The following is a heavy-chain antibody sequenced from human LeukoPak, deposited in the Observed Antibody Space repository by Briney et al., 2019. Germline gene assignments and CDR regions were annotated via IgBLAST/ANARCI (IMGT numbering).Heavy chain of an antibody. CDR1: GYTFTGYY. CDR2: INPSGGST. V-gene: IGHV1-46*01. D-gene: IGHD3-16*01. Sequence: ASVKVSCKASGYTFTGYYMHWVRQAPGQGLEWMGIINPSGGSTSYAQKFQGRVTMTRDMSTSTVYMELSSLRSEDTAVYYCARFAVHRRLLVTGQFGLDYWGQGTLVTVSS. CDR3: ARFAVHRRLLVTGQFGLDY. J-gene: IGHJ4*02.